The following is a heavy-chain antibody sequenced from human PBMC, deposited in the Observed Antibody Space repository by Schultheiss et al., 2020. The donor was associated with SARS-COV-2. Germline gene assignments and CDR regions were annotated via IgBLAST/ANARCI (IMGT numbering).Heavy chain of an antibody. D-gene: IGHD3-3*01. J-gene: IGHJ4*02. CDR1: GFTFSSYG. V-gene: IGHV3-30*03. CDR2: ISYDGSNK. Sequence: GGSLRLSCAASGFTFSSYGMHWVRQAPGKGLEWVAVISYDGSNKYYADSVKGRFTISRDNAKNSLYLQMNSLRDEDTAVYYCARDTITIFGVVIPLDYWGQGTLVTVSS. CDR3: ARDTITIFGVVIPLDY.